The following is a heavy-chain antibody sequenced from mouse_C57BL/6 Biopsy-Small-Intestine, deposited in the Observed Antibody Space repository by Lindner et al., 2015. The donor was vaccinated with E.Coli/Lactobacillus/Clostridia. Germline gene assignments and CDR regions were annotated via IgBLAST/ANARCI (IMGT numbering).Heavy chain of an antibody. J-gene: IGHJ2*01. Sequence: VQLQESGAELARPGASVKMSCKASGYTFTSYTMHWVKQRPGQGLEWIGYINPSSGYTKYNQKFKDKATLTADKSSSTAYMQLSSLTSEDSAVYYCAVKNYFDYWGQGTTLTVSS. CDR1: GYTFTSYT. V-gene: IGHV1-4*01. CDR2: INPSSGYT. CDR3: AVKNYFDY. D-gene: IGHD1-3*01.